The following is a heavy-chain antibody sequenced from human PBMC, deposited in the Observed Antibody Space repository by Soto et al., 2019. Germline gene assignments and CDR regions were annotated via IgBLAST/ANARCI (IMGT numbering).Heavy chain of an antibody. CDR3: ARVRRNDASDYYGMDV. Sequence: GGSLRLSCAASGFSFSTSTMDWVRQAPGKGLEWVSYISSGSTTIYYADSVKDRFTISRDNGKNSLYLQMNSLRDEDTAVYYCARVRRNDASDYYGMDVWGQGTAVTVSS. CDR2: ISSGSTTI. J-gene: IGHJ6*02. CDR1: GFSFSTST. D-gene: IGHD1-1*01. V-gene: IGHV3-48*02.